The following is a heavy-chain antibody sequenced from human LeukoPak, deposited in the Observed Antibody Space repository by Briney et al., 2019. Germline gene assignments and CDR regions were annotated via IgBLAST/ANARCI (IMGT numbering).Heavy chain of an antibody. V-gene: IGHV3-7*04. CDR1: GFTFSSYS. CDR2: IMEDGSVQ. Sequence: QPGGSLRLSCAASGFTFSSYSMNWVRQAPGKGLEWVACIMEDGSVQKYVDSVRGRFTISRDNARNSLYLQMNSLRVEDTAVYYCAKDRVGGALEFWGQGTLATVSS. D-gene: IGHD2-21*01. CDR3: AKDRVGGALEF. J-gene: IGHJ4*02.